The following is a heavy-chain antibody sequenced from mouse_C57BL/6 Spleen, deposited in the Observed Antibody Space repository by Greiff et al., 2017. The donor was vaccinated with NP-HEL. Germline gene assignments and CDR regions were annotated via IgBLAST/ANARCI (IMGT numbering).Heavy chain of an antibody. D-gene: IGHD1-1*01. CDR1: GYTFTSYW. CDR3: VSYYYGSSYVGAY. Sequence: QVQLKQPGAELVKPGASVKMSCKASGYTFTSYWITWVKQRPGQGLEWIGDIYPGSGSTNYNEKFKSKATLTVDTSSSTAYMQLSSLTSEDSAVYYCVSYYYGSSYVGAYWGQGTLVTVSA. CDR2: IYPGSGST. J-gene: IGHJ3*01. V-gene: IGHV1-55*01.